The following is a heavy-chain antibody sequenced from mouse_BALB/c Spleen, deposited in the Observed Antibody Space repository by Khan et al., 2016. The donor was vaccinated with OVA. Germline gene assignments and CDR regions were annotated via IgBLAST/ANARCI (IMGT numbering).Heavy chain of an antibody. V-gene: IGHV5-6-4*01. D-gene: IGHD2-1*01. CDR3: TNDEGYYGNPDAMDF. J-gene: IGHJ4*01. CDR1: GFTFSSYT. CDR2: ISSGGSYT. Sequence: EVQLVESGGGLVKPGGSLKLSCAASGFTFSSYTMSWVRQTPEKGLEWVASISSGGSYTYYPDSVKGRFTLSRDNATNTLYLQMTSLTSEDTSIYYGTNDEGYYGNPDAMDFWGQGTSVTVSS.